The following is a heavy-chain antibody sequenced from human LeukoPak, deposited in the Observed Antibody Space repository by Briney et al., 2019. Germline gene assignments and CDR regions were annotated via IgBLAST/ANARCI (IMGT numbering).Heavy chain of an antibody. CDR3: AGVLRGAAGNERYNWFDP. J-gene: IGHJ5*02. Sequence: SETLSLTCTVSGGSISSGGYYWSWIRQHPGKGLEWIGYIYYSGSTYYNPSLKSRVTISEDTSKNQFSLKLSSVTAADTAVYYCAGVLRGAAGNERYNWFDPWGQGTLVTVSS. D-gene: IGHD6-13*01. CDR2: IYYSGST. V-gene: IGHV4-31*03. CDR1: GGSISSGGYY.